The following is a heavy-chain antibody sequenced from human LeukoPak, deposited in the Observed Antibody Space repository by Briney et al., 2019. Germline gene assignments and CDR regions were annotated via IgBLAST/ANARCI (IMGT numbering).Heavy chain of an antibody. CDR3: ARSGDARSYYYYYMDV. CDR2: ISSSSSYI. J-gene: IGHJ6*03. CDR1: GFTFSSYT. Sequence: GGSLRLSCAASGFTFSSYTMNWVRQAPGKGLEWVSSISSSSSYIYYADSVKGRFTISRDNAENSLYLQMNSLRAEDTAVYYCARSGDARSYYYYYMDVWGKGTTVTISS. D-gene: IGHD4-17*01. V-gene: IGHV3-21*04.